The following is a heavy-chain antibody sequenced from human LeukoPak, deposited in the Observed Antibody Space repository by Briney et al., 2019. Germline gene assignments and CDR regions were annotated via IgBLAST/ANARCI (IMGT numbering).Heavy chain of an antibody. D-gene: IGHD5-24*01. Sequence: PGGSLRLSCAASGFTFDDYGMSWVRQAPGKGLVWVSSINSDGSGASYMDSVKGRFTVSRDNAKNTLYLQMNSLRAEDTAVYYCSRARWSSSDYWGQGTLVTVSS. CDR1: GFTFDDYG. V-gene: IGHV3-74*01. CDR2: INSDGSGA. CDR3: SRARWSSSDY. J-gene: IGHJ4*02.